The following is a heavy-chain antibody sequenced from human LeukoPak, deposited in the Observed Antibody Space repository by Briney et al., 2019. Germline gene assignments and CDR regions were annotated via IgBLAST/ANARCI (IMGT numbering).Heavy chain of an antibody. J-gene: IGHJ5*02. CDR3: ARGGVEMATIRVNWFDP. Sequence: SVKVSCKASGGTFSSYANSWVRHAPGQGLEWMGKIIPIFGTANYAQTFQGRVTTTTDETPSTHYIELRSPRSADAAVYYCARGGVEMATIRVNWFDPWGQGTLVTVSS. CDR2: IIPIFGTA. D-gene: IGHD5-24*01. V-gene: IGHV1-69*05. CDR1: GGTFSSYA.